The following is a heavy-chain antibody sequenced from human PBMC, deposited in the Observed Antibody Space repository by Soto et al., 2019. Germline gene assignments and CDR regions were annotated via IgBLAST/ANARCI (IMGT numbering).Heavy chain of an antibody. V-gene: IGHV3-30*03. D-gene: IGHD4-17*01. CDR1: GFTFRTYG. J-gene: IGHJ4*02. CDR3: ARDPPDGDYFFDY. Sequence: GGSLRLSCAVSGFTFRTYGMHWVRQSPRKGLEWLAFISDDGSTLYYADSLKGRFTISRDNSKNTLHLQMTSLRVEDTAVYYCARDPPDGDYFFDYWGQGTLVTVSS. CDR2: ISDDGSTL.